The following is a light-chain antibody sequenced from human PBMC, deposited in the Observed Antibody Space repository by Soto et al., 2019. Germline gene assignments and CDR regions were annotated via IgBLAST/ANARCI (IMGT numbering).Light chain of an antibody. J-gene: IGLJ3*02. CDR3: SSYAGNSLWV. V-gene: IGLV2-8*01. Sequence: QSALTQPPSASGSPGQSVTISCTGTSSDVGGYNYVSWYQQHPGKAPQLMIYEVSKRPSGVPDRFSGSKSGNTASLTVSGLVAEDEADYYCSSYAGNSLWVFGGGTKVTVL. CDR1: SSDVGGYNY. CDR2: EVS.